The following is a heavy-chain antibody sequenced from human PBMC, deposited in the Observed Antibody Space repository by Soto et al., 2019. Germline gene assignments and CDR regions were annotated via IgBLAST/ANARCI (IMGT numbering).Heavy chain of an antibody. Sequence: QITLKESGPALVKPTQTLTLTCTFSGFSLSTSGVGVGWIHQPPGKALECLALIYWDDDKRYSPPLKSRLTITEAASKDQVVLTMTNMDPVDTATYYCAHRRRRSYFDYWGEGALVTVSS. J-gene: IGHJ4*02. CDR3: AHRRRRSYFDY. CDR1: GFSLSTSGVG. V-gene: IGHV2-5*02. CDR2: IYWDDDK.